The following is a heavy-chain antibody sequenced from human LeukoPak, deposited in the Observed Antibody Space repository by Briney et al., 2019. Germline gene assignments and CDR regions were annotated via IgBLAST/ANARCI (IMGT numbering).Heavy chain of an antibody. CDR3: ARGAPDDYGGNPPPAHFDY. CDR2: INPSGGST. Sequence: ASVKVSCKASGYTFTSYYMHWVRQAPGQGLEWMGIINPSGGSTSYAQKFQGRVTMTRDTSTSTVYMELSSLRSEDTAEYYCARGAPDDYGGNPPPAHFDYWGQGTLVTVSS. D-gene: IGHD4-23*01. J-gene: IGHJ4*02. CDR1: GYTFTSYY. V-gene: IGHV1-46*01.